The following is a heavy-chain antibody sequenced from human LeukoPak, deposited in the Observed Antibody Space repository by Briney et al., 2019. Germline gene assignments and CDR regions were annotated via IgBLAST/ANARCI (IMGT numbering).Heavy chain of an antibody. V-gene: IGHV1-3*01. CDR1: GYTFTSYA. D-gene: IGHD2-2*01. CDR3: ARVGLVPAAIQEVYGMDV. Sequence: ASVKVPCKASGYTFTSYAMHWVRQAPGQRLEWMGWINAGNGNTKYSQKFQGRVTITRDTSASTAYMELSSLRSEDTAVYYCARVGLVPAAIQEVYGMDVWGQGTTVTVSS. J-gene: IGHJ6*02. CDR2: INAGNGNT.